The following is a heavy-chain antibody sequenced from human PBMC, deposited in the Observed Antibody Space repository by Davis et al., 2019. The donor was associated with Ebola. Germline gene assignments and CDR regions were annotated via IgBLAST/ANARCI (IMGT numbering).Heavy chain of an antibody. V-gene: IGHV4-4*02. Sequence: SETLSLTCAVSGGSISSSNWWSWVRQPPGKGLEWIGEIYHSGSTNYNPSLKSRVTISVDTSKNQFSLKLSSVTAADTAVYYCARDSGSGGFDYWGQGTLVTVSS. D-gene: IGHD1-14*01. CDR2: IYHSGST. CDR3: ARDSGSGGFDY. J-gene: IGHJ4*02. CDR1: GGSISSSNW.